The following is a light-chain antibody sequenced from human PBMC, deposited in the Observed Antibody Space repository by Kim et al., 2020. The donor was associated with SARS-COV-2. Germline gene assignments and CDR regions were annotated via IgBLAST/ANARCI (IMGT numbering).Light chain of an antibody. CDR3: QQYRTSPLT. CDR2: DAS. V-gene: IGKV3-20*01. CDR1: QTVRDTY. Sequence: SPGKETTLPCRASQTVRDTYLAWYQHTPGQAPRLLIYDASSRATGIPDRFSGSGSGTDFTLTISRLEPEDFAMYYCQQYRTSPLTFGGGTKVDIK. J-gene: IGKJ4*01.